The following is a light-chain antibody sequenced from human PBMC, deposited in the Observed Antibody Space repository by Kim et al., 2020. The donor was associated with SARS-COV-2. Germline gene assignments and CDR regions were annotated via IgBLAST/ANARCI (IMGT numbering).Light chain of an antibody. Sequence: GQSLTISCTGTSSDVGGYNYASWYQHHPGKAPKLMFYVSSGRAAGVANRFSGSQAGNTASLTISGLRAEDEADYYSSSHTTSSTYVFGSGTKVTVL. CDR3: SSHTTSSTYV. V-gene: IGLV2-14*03. CDR2: VSS. J-gene: IGLJ1*01. CDR1: SSDVGGYNY.